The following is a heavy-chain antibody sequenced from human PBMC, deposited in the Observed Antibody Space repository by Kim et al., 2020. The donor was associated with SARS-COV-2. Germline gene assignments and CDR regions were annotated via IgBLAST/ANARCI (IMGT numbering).Heavy chain of an antibody. Sequence: YYADSVKGRFTISRDNAKNSLYLQMNSLRAEDTAVYYCARGRMAPGICDIWGQGTMVTVSS. J-gene: IGHJ3*02. D-gene: IGHD3-3*02. CDR3: ARGRMAPGICDI. V-gene: IGHV3-21*01.